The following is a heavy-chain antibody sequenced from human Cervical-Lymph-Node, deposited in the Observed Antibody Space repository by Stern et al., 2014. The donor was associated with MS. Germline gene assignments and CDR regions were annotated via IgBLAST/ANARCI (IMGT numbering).Heavy chain of an antibody. Sequence: EVQLEESGGDLVQPGGSLRLSCGASGFTFSHHYMSWVRQAPGKGLEWVANIREDGSEKYYADSVKGRFTISRDNAKNSLFLHMISLRAEDTAVYFCAREKKAAHFDFWGQGTLVTVSS. V-gene: IGHV3-7*01. CDR2: IREDGSEK. J-gene: IGHJ4*02. CDR1: GFTFSHHY. D-gene: IGHD6-6*01. CDR3: AREKKAAHFDF.